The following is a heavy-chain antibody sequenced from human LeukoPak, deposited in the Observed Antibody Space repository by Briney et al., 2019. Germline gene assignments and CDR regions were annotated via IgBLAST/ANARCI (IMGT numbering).Heavy chain of an antibody. CDR1: GYTFTVYY. CDR3: ALDDYGDYPIDY. D-gene: IGHD4-17*01. CDR2: INPNSGGT. J-gene: IGHJ4*02. V-gene: IGHV1-2*02. Sequence: AAVKVSCKSSGYTFTVYYMHRVRQAPGQGLEWMGWINPNSGGTNYAQKFQGRVTMTRDTSISTAYMELSRLRSDDTAVYYCALDDYGDYPIDYWGQGTLVTVSS.